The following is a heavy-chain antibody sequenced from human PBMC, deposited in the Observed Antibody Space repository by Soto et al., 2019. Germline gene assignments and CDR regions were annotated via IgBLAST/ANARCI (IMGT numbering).Heavy chain of an antibody. Sequence: QVQLVQSGAEVKKPGASVKVSCKASGYTFTSYGISWVRQAPGQGLEWMGWISAYNGNTNYAQKLQGRVTMTTDTSPSTAYMELRSLRSDDTAVYYCAREPEPLPVVVPAAIMDYWGQGTLVTVSS. J-gene: IGHJ4*02. CDR3: AREPEPLPVVVPAAIMDY. V-gene: IGHV1-18*01. CDR1: GYTFTSYG. D-gene: IGHD2-2*01. CDR2: ISAYNGNT.